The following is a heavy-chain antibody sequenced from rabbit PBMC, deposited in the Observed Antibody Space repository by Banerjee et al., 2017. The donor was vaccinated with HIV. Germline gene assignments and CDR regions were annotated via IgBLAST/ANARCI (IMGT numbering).Heavy chain of an antibody. J-gene: IGHJ6*01. CDR1: GFTISSNYY. Sequence: QSLEESGGGLVQPEGSLALTCKASGFTISSNYYMCWVRQAPGKGLEWIGCTYAGSGSAYYASWAKGRFTISKTSSTTVTLQMTSLTAADTATYFCARGDIADVYVLGLWGPGTLVTVS. CDR2: TYAGSGSA. V-gene: IGHV1S40*01. D-gene: IGHD6-1*01. CDR3: ARGDIADVYVLGL.